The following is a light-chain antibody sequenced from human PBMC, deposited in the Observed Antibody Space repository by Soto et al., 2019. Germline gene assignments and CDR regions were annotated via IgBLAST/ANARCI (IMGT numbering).Light chain of an antibody. CDR2: GAS. CDR3: QQYGSSGT. J-gene: IGKJ1*01. V-gene: IGKV3-20*01. Sequence: EIVLTQSPGTLSLSPGERATLSCRASQSVSNNYLAWYQQKPGQAPRILIYGASNRATGIPDRFSGSGSGTDFTLTISRMAPEDFAVYYCQQYGSSGTFGQGTKVDIK. CDR1: QSVSNNY.